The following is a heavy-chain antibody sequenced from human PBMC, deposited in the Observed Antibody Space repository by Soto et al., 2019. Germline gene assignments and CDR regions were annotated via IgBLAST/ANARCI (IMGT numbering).Heavy chain of an antibody. D-gene: IGHD3-16*01. V-gene: IGHV1-18*04. CDR3: ARDRVAGIWGDAFDI. CDR2: INPYNANT. CDR1: GYTFTNHG. Sequence: ASVKVSCKTSGYTFTNHGINWVRQAPGQGLEWMGWINPYNANTTYAQKLQGRVTMTTDTSTSAAYMDLRSLTSDDTAVYYCARDRVAGIWGDAFDIWGQGTLVTVS. J-gene: IGHJ3*02.